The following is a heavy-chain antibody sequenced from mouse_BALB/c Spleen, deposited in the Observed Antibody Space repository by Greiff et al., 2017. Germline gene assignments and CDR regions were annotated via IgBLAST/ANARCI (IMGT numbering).Heavy chain of an antibody. J-gene: IGHJ1*01. V-gene: IGHV3-2*02. D-gene: IGHD2-10*02. CDR1: GYSITSDYA. Sequence: EVKLLESGPGLVKPSQSLSLTCTVTGYSITSDYAWNWIRQFPGNKLEWMGYISYSGSTSYNPSLKSRISITRDTSKNQFFLQLNSVTTEDTATYYCARSKYGNSYWYFDVWGAGTTVTVSS. CDR2: ISYSGST. CDR3: ARSKYGNSYWYFDV.